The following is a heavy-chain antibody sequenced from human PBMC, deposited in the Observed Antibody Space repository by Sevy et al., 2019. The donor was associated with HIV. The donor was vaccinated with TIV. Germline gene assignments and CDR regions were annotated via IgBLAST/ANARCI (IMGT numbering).Heavy chain of an antibody. CDR3: ARDPYYDYVWGSYRHDAFDI. J-gene: IGHJ3*02. V-gene: IGHV3-48*02. CDR1: GFTFSSYS. Sequence: GGSLRLSCAASGFTFSSYSMNWVRQAPGKGLEWVSYISSSSSTKYYADSVKGRFTISRDNAKNSLYLQMNSLRDEDTAVYYCARDPYYDYVWGSYRHDAFDIWGQRTMVTVSS. D-gene: IGHD3-16*02. CDR2: ISSSSSTK.